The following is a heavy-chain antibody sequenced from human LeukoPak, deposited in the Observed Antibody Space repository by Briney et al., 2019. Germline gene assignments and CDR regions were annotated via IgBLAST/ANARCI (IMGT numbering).Heavy chain of an antibody. CDR1: GFTFSNYA. V-gene: IGHV3-23*01. J-gene: IGHJ4*02. D-gene: IGHD1-14*01. CDR3: AKDSTRTPQNFDY. Sequence: GRSLRLSCAGSGFTFSNYAMNWVRQAPGKGLEWVSGISGSGGSTYYADSVTGRFTISRDNSKNTLYLQMNGLRAEDTAVYYCAKDSTRTPQNFDYWGQGTLVTVSS. CDR2: ISGSGGST.